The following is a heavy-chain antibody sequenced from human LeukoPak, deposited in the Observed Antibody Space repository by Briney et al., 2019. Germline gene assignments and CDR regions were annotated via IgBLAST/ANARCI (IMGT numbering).Heavy chain of an antibody. V-gene: IGHV3-23*01. CDR2: ISGSGGST. J-gene: IGHJ4*02. D-gene: IGHD4-11*01. CDR3: AKERLTTTTFDS. CDR1: GFMFSTYA. Sequence: GGSLRLSCAASGFMFSTYAMSWVRQARGKGLEWVSLISGSGGSTYYADSVKGRFTISRDNGKNTLSLQMNSLRAEDTALYYCAKERLTTTTFDSWGRGTLVTVSS.